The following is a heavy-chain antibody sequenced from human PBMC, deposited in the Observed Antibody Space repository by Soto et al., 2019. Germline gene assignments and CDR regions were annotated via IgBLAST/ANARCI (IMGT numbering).Heavy chain of an antibody. CDR1: GFTFSSYA. V-gene: IGHV3-23*01. Sequence: PGGSLRLSCAASGFTFSSYAMSWVRQAPGKGLEWVSSISDGGGSTYYADSVKGRFTISRDNSKNTLYLQMNSLRAEDTAVYFCAKDPVSGYCSSARCYFFDSWGQGTLVTVSS. D-gene: IGHD2-2*01. CDR2: ISDGGGST. J-gene: IGHJ4*02. CDR3: AKDPVSGYCSSARCYFFDS.